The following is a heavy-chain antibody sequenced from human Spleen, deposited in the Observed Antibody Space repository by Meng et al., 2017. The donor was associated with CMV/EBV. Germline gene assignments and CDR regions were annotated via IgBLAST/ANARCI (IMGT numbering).Heavy chain of an antibody. CDR1: GYTFTSYY. J-gene: IGHJ4*02. CDR3: ARDPPYCSSTSCYPMYYFDY. Sequence: ASVKVSCKASGYTFTSYYMHWVRQAPGQGLEWMGIINPSGGSTSYAQKFQGRVTMTRDTSTSTVYMELSSLRSEDTAVYYCARDPPYCSSTSCYPMYYFDYWGQGTLVTVSS. D-gene: IGHD2-2*01. CDR2: INPSGGST. V-gene: IGHV1-46*01.